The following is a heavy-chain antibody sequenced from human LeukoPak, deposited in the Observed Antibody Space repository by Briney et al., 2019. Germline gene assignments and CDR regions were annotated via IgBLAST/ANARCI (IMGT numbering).Heavy chain of an antibody. CDR2: IIPILGIA. V-gene: IGHV1-69*04. Sequence: ASVKVSCKASGGTFSSYAISWVRQAPGQGLEWMGRIIPILGIANYAQKFQGRVTMTTDTSTSTAYMELRSLRSDDTAVYYCARVGPPYSSGCYWGSNYYYYMDVWGKGTTVTVSS. J-gene: IGHJ6*03. CDR3: ARVGPPYSSGCYWGSNYYYYMDV. D-gene: IGHD3-22*01. CDR1: GGTFSSYA.